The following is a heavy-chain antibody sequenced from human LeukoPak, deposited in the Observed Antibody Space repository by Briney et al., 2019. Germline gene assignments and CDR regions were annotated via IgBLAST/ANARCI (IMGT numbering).Heavy chain of an antibody. CDR1: GYTFTSYG. CDR3: AREREGSSSWYDPYYYYYMDV. J-gene: IGHJ6*03. D-gene: IGHD6-13*01. V-gene: IGHV1-18*01. CDR2: ISAYNGNT. Sequence: ASVKVSCKASGYTFTSYGISWVRQAPGQGLEWMGWISAYNGNTNYAQKLQGRVTMTTDTSTSTAYMELRSLRSDDTAVYYCAREREGSSSWYDPYYYYYMDVWGKGTTVTVSS.